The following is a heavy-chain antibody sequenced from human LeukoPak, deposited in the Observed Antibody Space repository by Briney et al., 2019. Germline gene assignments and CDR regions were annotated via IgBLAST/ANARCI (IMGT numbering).Heavy chain of an antibody. CDR2: FDPEDGET. Sequence: GGSLRLSCAASGFTFAEYTMHWVRQAPGKGVEGMGGFDPEDGETIYAQKFQGRVTMTEDTSTDTAYKELSSLRSEDTAVYYCATDLNGELLFDYWGQGTLVTVSS. CDR1: GFTFAEYT. J-gene: IGHJ4*02. V-gene: IGHV1-24*01. CDR3: ATDLNGELLFDY. D-gene: IGHD1-26*01.